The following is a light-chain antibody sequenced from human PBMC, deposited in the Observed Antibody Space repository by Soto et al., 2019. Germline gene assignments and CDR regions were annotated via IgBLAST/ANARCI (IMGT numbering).Light chain of an antibody. CDR2: AAS. CDR1: QGIRND. Sequence: AIPMTQSPSSLSASVGDRVTITCRASQGIRNDVGWYQQKPGKAPKLLIYAASSLQSGVPSRFSGSGSGTDFTLTISSLQPEDFATYYCLQDYNYPYTFGQGTKLEFK. V-gene: IGKV1-6*01. CDR3: LQDYNYPYT. J-gene: IGKJ2*01.